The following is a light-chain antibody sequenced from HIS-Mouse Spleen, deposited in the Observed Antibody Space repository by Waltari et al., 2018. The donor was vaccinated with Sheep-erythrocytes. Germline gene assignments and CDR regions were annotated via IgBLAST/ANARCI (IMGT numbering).Light chain of an antibody. Sequence: TLSVSPGERATLSCRASQSVSSNLAWYQQKPGQAPRLLIYGASTRATGIPARFSGSGSGTEFTLTISSMQSEDFAVYYCQQYNNWPPWTFGQGTKVEIK. CDR1: QSVSSN. V-gene: IGKV3-15*01. CDR3: QQYNNWPPWT. J-gene: IGKJ1*01. CDR2: GAS.